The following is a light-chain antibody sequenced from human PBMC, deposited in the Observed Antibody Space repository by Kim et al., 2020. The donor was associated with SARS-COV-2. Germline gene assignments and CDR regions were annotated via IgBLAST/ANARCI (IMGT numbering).Light chain of an antibody. Sequence: LTQPHSVSESPGRTVTIFCTRSSGGIASNHVQWYQQRPGSAPTTVIYEDSLRATGVPDRFSGSIDSSSNSASLTISGLKTEDEADYYCQSYDSRFWVFGGGTQLTVL. CDR1: SGGIASNH. CDR3: QSYDSRFWV. CDR2: EDS. V-gene: IGLV6-57*03. J-gene: IGLJ3*02.